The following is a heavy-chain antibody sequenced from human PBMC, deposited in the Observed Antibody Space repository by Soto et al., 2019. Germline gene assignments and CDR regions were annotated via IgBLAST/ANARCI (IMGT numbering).Heavy chain of an antibody. J-gene: IGHJ6*02. CDR3: ARELEIGDYGMDV. V-gene: IGHV3-30-3*01. D-gene: IGHD3-10*01. CDR2: ISYDGSNK. Sequence: GKGLEWVAVISYDGSNKYYADSVKGRFTISRDNSKNTLYLQMNSLRAEERAVYYCARELEIGDYGMDVWGQGTTVTVSS.